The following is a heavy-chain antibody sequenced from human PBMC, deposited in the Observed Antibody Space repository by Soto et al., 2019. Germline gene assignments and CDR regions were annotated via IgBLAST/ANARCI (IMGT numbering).Heavy chain of an antibody. CDR1: GFTFSSYG. Sequence: GGSLRLSCAASGFTFSSYGMHWVRQAPGKGLEWVAVIWYDGSNKYYADSVKGRFTISRDNSKNTLYLQMNSLRAEDTAVYYCARDYSYGQLYYFDYWGQGTLVTVSS. V-gene: IGHV3-33*01. CDR3: ARDYSYGQLYYFDY. CDR2: IWYDGSNK. J-gene: IGHJ4*02. D-gene: IGHD5-18*01.